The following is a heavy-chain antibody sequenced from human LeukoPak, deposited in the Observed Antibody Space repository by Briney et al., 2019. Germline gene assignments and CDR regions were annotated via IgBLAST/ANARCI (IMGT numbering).Heavy chain of an antibody. CDR1: GYTFTSYG. D-gene: IGHD3-10*01. J-gene: IGHJ4*02. CDR2: ISAYNGNT. Sequence: ASVKVSCKASGYTFTSYGISWVRQAPGQGLEWMGWISAYNGNTNYAQKLQGRVTMTTDTSTSTAYMELRSLRSDDTAVYYCARDRGYGSGSDRPPFDFWGQGTLVTVSS. CDR3: ARDRGYGSGSDRPPFDF. V-gene: IGHV1-18*01.